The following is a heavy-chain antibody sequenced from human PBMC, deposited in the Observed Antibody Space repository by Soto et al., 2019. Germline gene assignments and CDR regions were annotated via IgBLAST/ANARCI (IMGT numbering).Heavy chain of an antibody. CDR2: ISSSISYT. D-gene: IGHD4-17*01. V-gene: IGHV3-11*03. CDR3: ASQFRVTTRQAAFDI. CDR1: GFTFSDKK. J-gene: IGHJ3*02. Sequence: GGALRLSCAAFGFTFSDKKKSGSRQAAGGGLVWVSYISSSISYTNYSDSVKGRFTTSRDSSKTSLYLQMNSLRAEDTAVYYCASQFRVTTRQAAFDIWGQGTMVTVSS.